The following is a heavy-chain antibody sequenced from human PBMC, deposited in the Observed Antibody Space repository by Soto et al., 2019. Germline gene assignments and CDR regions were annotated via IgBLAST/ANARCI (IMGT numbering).Heavy chain of an antibody. CDR2: IIPIFGTA. CDR3: ARRLHETFLSRAGHFDY. Sequence: SVKVSCKASGGTFSSYAISWVRQAPGQGLEWMGGIIPIFGTANYAQKFQGRVTITADESTSTAYMELSSLRSEDTAVYYCARRLHETFLSRAGHFDYWGQGTLVTVSS. V-gene: IGHV1-69*13. D-gene: IGHD6-19*01. J-gene: IGHJ4*02. CDR1: GGTFSSYA.